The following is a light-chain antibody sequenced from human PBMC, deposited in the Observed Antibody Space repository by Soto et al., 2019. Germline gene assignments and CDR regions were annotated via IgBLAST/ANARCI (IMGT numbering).Light chain of an antibody. CDR3: SSYTSSSTLYV. J-gene: IGLJ1*01. CDR2: DVS. V-gene: IGLV2-14*01. Sequence: QSALTQPASVSGSPGQSITISCTGTSSDVGGYNYVSWYQQHPGKAPTLMIFDVSNRPSGVSNRFSGSKSGNTASLTISGLPAEDEADYYCSSYTSSSTLYVFGTGTKLTVL. CDR1: SSDVGGYNY.